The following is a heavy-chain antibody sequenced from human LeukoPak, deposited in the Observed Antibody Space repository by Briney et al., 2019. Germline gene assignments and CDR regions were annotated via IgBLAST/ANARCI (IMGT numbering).Heavy chain of an antibody. CDR1: GFTFSSYW. CDR3: ARDRRGYYDSSGYHY. V-gene: IGHV3-7*01. Sequence: GGSLRLSCAASGFTFSSYWMSWVRQAPGKGLEWVANIKQDGSEKYYVDSVKGRFTISRDNAKNSLYLQMNSLRAEDTAVYYCARDRRGYYDSSGYHYWGQGTLVTVSS. J-gene: IGHJ4*02. D-gene: IGHD3-22*01. CDR2: IKQDGSEK.